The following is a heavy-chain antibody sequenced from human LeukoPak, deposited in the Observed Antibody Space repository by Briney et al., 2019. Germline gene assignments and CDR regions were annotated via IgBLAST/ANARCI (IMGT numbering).Heavy chain of an antibody. V-gene: IGHV3-21*01. Sequence: PGGSLRLSCAASGITFSSYSMNWVRQAPGKGLEWVSSISSSSSYIYYTDSVKGRFTISRDNAKNSLYLQMNSLRAEDTAVYYCARSTRSGLYYFDYWGQGTLVTVSS. D-gene: IGHD3-3*01. CDR3: ARSTRSGLYYFDY. CDR1: GITFSSYS. J-gene: IGHJ4*02. CDR2: ISSSSSYI.